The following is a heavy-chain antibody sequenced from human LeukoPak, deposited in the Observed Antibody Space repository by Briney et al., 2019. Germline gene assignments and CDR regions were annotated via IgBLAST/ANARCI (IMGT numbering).Heavy chain of an antibody. J-gene: IGHJ3*02. CDR3: ARGDRGGAFDI. CDR2: IYYSGST. CDR1: GGSISSGDYY. Sequence: PSETLSLTCTVSGGSISSGDYYWSWIRQPPGKGLEWIGYIYYSGSTYYNPSLKSRVTISVDTSKNQFSLKLSSVTAADTAVYYCARGDRGGAFDIWGQGTMVTVSS. V-gene: IGHV4-30-4*08. D-gene: IGHD3-10*01.